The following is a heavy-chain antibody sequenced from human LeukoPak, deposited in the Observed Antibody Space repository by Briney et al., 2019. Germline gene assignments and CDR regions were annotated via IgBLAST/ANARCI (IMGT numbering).Heavy chain of an antibody. CDR2: INWTGGSR. D-gene: IGHD6-25*01. Sequence: GGSLRLPCAASGFIFDDYGMSWVRQASGKGLEWVSGINWTGGSRGYADSVKGRFIISRDNAKKFLYLQMNSLRAEDTALYYCARDRPYSSGWYDPWGQGTLVTVSS. V-gene: IGHV3-20*04. J-gene: IGHJ5*02. CDR3: ARDRPYSSGWYDP. CDR1: GFIFDDYG.